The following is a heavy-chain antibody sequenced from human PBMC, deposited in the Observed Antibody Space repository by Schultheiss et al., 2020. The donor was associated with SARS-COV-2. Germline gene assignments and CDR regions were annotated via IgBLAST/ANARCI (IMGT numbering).Heavy chain of an antibody. V-gene: IGHV3-21*01. CDR1: GFTFSSYS. D-gene: IGHD2-8*01. CDR3: ARGLMVYASPFDY. J-gene: IGHJ4*02. CDR2: ISSSSSYI. Sequence: GGSLRLSCVASGFTFSSYSMNWVRQAPGKGLEWVSSISSSSSYIYYADSVKGRFTISRDNSKNTVYLQMTGLRADDTAVYYCARGLMVYASPFDYWGQGTLVTVSS.